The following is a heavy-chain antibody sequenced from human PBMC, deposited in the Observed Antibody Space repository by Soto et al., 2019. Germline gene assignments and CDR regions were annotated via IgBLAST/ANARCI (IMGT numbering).Heavy chain of an antibody. CDR2: ISSSSSYI. V-gene: IGHV3-21*01. CDR1: GFTFSSYS. CDR3: ARDKDVAVVVAGFGSNWLDL. J-gene: IGHJ5*02. D-gene: IGHD2-15*01. Sequence: PGGSLRLSCAASGFTFSSYSMNWVRQAPGKGLEWVSSISSSSSYIYYADSVKGRFTISRDNAKNSLYLQMNSLRAEDTAVYYCARDKDVAVVVAGFGSNWLDLWGQGTLVTVSS.